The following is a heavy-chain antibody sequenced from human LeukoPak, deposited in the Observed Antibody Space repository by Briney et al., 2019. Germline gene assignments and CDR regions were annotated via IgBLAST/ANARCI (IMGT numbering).Heavy chain of an antibody. V-gene: IGHV5-51*01. CDR3: ARRGGAADFDY. J-gene: IGHJ4*02. D-gene: IGHD3-16*01. CDR2: ICPTDSTT. Sequence: GESLKISCKGSGYTFTSFWIAWVRQMPGKGLEYMGIICPTDSTTTYSPSFQGQVTMSVDKSINTAYLQWSSLNASDTAMYYCARRGGAADFDYWGQGTLVTVSS. CDR1: GYTFTSFW.